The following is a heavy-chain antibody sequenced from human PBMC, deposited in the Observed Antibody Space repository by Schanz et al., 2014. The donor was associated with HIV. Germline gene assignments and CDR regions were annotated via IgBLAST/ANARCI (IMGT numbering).Heavy chain of an antibody. D-gene: IGHD6-19*01. CDR1: GFTFRNFG. V-gene: IGHV3-33*01. CDR3: ARRIGWRVFDY. J-gene: IGHJ4*02. CDR2: IWYDGNKI. Sequence: QEQLVESGGGVVQPGKSLRLSCAVSGFTFRNFGMHWVRQAPGKGVEWGTVIWYDGNKIDYAYSVKGRFTVSRDISKTTPYLQMISMRAEDTAMYYCARRIGWRVFDYWGQGTLVTVSS.